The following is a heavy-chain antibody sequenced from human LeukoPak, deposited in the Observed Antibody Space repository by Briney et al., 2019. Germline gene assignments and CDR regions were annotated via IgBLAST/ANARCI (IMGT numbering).Heavy chain of an antibody. CDR3: ARGYSSSWYLNWFDP. Sequence: SETLSLTCTVSGDPIISYYWTWIRQPAGKGLEWIGRIYTSGSTHYNPSLKSRITMSVDTSKNQFFLSLSSVTAADTAVYYCARGYSSSWYLNWFDPWGQGTPVTVSS. V-gene: IGHV4-4*07. CDR1: GDPIISYY. CDR2: IYTSGST. D-gene: IGHD6-13*01. J-gene: IGHJ5*02.